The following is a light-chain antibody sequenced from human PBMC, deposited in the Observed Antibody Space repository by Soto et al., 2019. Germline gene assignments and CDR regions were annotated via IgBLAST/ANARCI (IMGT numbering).Light chain of an antibody. CDR1: QSVSSTY. CDR2: GTS. V-gene: IGKV3-20*01. Sequence: EVVLTQSPATLSLSPGERATLSCRASQSVSSTYLAWYQQQPGQAPRLLMSGTSNRATGTPDRFSGSGSGTDFTLTTSRLEPEDFAVYYCQQYGSPTITFGHGTRLEIX. CDR3: QQYGSPTIT. J-gene: IGKJ5*01.